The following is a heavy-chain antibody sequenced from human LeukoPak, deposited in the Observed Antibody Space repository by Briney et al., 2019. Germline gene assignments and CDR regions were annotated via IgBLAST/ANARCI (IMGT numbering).Heavy chain of an antibody. CDR1: GFTFSSYG. J-gene: IGHJ4*02. V-gene: IGHV3-30*02. CDR2: IRYDGSNK. Sequence: GGSLRLSCAASGFTFSSYGMHWVRQAPGKGLEWVAFIRYDGSNKYYADSVKGRFTISRDNSKNTLCLQMNSLRAEDTAVYYCAKDHWGYCSSTSCSILGYWGQGTLVTVSS. D-gene: IGHD2-2*01. CDR3: AKDHWGYCSSTSCSILGY.